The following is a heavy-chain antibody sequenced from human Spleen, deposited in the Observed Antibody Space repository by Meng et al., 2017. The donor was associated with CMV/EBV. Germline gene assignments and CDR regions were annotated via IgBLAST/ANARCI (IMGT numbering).Heavy chain of an antibody. CDR3: ARGGYYVG. CDR2: INQSGST. Sequence: EEGGGGVFTPSETLSRTCAVYGGFFRGYYWGWSRQPPGEGLEWIGEINQSGSTNYTPSLKSRVTISVDTSKNQFSLKLSSVTAADTAVYYCARGGYYVGWGQGTLVTVSS. J-gene: IGHJ4*02. V-gene: IGHV4-34*01. D-gene: IGHD3-10*02. CDR1: GGFFRGYY.